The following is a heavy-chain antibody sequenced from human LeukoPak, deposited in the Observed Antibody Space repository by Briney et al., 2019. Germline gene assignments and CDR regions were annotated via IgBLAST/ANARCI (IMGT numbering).Heavy chain of an antibody. D-gene: IGHD3-10*01. J-gene: IGHJ4*02. CDR1: GFTVSSNY. V-gene: IGHV3-66*01. CDR2: IYSGGST. CDR3: ARDWAVRGVIDWSFDY. Sequence: GGSLRLSCAASGFTVSSNYMSWVRQAPGEGLEWVSVIYSGGSTYYADSVKGRFTISRDNSKNTLYLQMNSLRAEDTAVYYCARDWAVRGVIDWSFDYWGQGTLVTVSS.